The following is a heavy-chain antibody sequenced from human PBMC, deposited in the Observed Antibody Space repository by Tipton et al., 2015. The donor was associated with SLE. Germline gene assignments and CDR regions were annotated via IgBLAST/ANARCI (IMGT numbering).Heavy chain of an antibody. Sequence: SLRLSCAASGFTFRSFSMNWVRRAPGKGLEWVSRINSDGSSTSYADSVKGRFTISRDNAKNTLYLQMNSLRAEDTAVYFCARDPWDFWSGYGVDYWGQGTLVTVSS. CDR1: GFTFRSFS. D-gene: IGHD3-3*01. J-gene: IGHJ4*02. CDR3: ARDPWDFWSGYGVDY. V-gene: IGHV3-74*01. CDR2: INSDGSST.